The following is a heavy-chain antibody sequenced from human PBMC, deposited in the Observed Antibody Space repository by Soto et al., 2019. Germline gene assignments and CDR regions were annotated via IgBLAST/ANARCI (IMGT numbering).Heavy chain of an antibody. CDR2: IYYSSTT. D-gene: IGHD6-19*01. J-gene: IGHJ6*02. Sequence: SETLSLTCIVSGDSISSGDYYWSWIRQPPGKGLEWIGYIYYSSTTYYNPSLKSRVTISVDKSKNHFSLELTSVTAADTAVYYCARDFTDSSGPTLGMGVWGQGTTVTVSS. V-gene: IGHV4-30-4*01. CDR3: ARDFTDSSGPTLGMGV. CDR1: GDSISSGDYY.